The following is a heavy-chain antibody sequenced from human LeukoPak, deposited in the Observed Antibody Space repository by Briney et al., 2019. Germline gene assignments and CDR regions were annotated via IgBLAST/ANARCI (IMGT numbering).Heavy chain of an antibody. CDR2: IYYSGST. D-gene: IGHD3-10*01. Sequence: SETLSLTCTVSGGSISSHYWSWIRQPPGKGLEWIGYIYYSGSTNYNPSLKSRVTISVDTSKNQFSLKLSSVTAADPAVYYCAKDKNFFSKGGENCFAPWAREPLAAVPP. CDR3: AKDKNFFSKGGENCFAP. J-gene: IGHJ5*02. CDR1: GGSISSHY. V-gene: IGHV4-59*11.